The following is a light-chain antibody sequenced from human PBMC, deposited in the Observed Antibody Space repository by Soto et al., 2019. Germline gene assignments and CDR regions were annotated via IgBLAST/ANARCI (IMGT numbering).Light chain of an antibody. CDR1: QNIYSN. CDR3: QHYVTWPLT. CDR2: GAS. V-gene: IGKV3-15*01. Sequence: IVITQSPATLSVSPGERATLSCRASQNIYSNVAWYQQRPGQAPRLLIYGASTRATGIPARFSGSGSGTEFTLTISSLQSEDFAVYYCQHYVTWPLTFGGGTKVDIK. J-gene: IGKJ4*01.